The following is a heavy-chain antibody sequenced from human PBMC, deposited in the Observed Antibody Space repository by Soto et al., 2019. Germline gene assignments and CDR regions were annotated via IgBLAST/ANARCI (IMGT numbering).Heavy chain of an antibody. V-gene: IGHV1-2*02. J-gene: IGHJ4*02. Sequence: QVQLVQSGAEVKKPGASVKVSCKASGYNFPGNYMHWVRQAPGQGLEWMALINPTTGGTSYAQKFQGMVTMTWDTSISTAYMELSRLTSDDTAIYYCARGYCSSSGCSHYFDYWGQGTLVTVSS. CDR2: INPTTGGT. CDR3: ARGYCSSSGCSHYFDY. D-gene: IGHD2-2*01. CDR1: GYNFPGNY.